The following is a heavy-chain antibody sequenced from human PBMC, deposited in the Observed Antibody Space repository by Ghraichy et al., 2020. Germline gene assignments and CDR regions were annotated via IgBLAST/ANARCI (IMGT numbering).Heavy chain of an antibody. Sequence: GGSLRLSCAASGFTVSGTYMTWVRQAPGKGLEWVSVLYSDGFTHYADSVKGRFIISRDNSKNMLYLQVNSLRAEDTAVYFCARVYGDYQSYFDYWGQGTLVTVSS. CDR2: LYSDGFT. CDR1: GFTVSGTY. CDR3: ARVYGDYQSYFDY. V-gene: IGHV3-53*01. D-gene: IGHD4-17*01. J-gene: IGHJ4*02.